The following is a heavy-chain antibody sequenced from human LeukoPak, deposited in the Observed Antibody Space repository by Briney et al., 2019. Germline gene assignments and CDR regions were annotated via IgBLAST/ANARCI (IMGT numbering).Heavy chain of an antibody. CDR2: IHYSGTT. CDR1: GGSISTYY. D-gene: IGHD5-12*01. V-gene: IGHV4-59*08. CDR3: ARMGGYSGYATH. J-gene: IGHJ4*02. Sequence: PSETLSLTCTVSGGSISTYYWSWIRQPPGKGLEWIGYIHYSGTTNYNPSLKNRVTISLDTSKNQFSLNLSSVTAAATAVYYCARMGGYSGYATHWGQGTLVTVSS.